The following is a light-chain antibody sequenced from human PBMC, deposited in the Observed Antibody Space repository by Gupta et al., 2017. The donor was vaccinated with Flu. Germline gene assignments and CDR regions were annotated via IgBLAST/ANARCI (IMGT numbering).Light chain of an antibody. Sequence: QSALTQPLSASGSPGQSVPIPCTGTSSDVGGYNYVSWYQQHPGKAPKLMIYEVSKRPSGVPDRFSGSKSGNTASLTVSGLQAEDEAEYYCSSYAGSNNLVFGGGTKLTVL. CDR3: SSYAGSNNLV. V-gene: IGLV2-8*01. J-gene: IGLJ2*01. CDR2: EVS. CDR1: SSDVGGYNY.